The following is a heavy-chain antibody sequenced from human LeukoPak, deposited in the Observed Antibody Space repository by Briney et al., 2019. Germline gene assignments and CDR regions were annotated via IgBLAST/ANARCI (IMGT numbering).Heavy chain of an antibody. V-gene: IGHV1-2*02. Sequence: ASVKVSCKTSGYTFTGYYMHWVRQAHGQGLEWMGWINPNSGGTNYAQKFQGRVTMTRDTSISTAYMELSRLRPYDTAVYYCASLNYYDSSGYYLGIDAFDIWGQGTMVTVSS. CDR2: INPNSGGT. CDR3: ASLNYYDSSGYYLGIDAFDI. CDR1: GYTFTGYY. D-gene: IGHD3-22*01. J-gene: IGHJ3*02.